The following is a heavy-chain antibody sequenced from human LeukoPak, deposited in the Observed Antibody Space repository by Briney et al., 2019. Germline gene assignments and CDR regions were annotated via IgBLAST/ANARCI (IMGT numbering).Heavy chain of an antibody. CDR2: IYYSGST. J-gene: IGHJ4*02. V-gene: IGHV4-59*08. CDR1: GGSISSYY. D-gene: IGHD6-13*01. CDR3: ARRSRAARRGDYFDY. Sequence: PSETLSLTCTVSGGSISSYYWSWIRQPPGKGLEWIGYIYYSGSTNYNPSLKSRVTISVDTSKNQFSLKLSSVTAADTAVYYCARRSRAARRGDYFDYWGQGTLVTVSS.